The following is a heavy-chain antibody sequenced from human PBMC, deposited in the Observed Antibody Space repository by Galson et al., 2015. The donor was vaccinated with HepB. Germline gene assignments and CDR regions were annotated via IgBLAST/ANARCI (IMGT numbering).Heavy chain of an antibody. V-gene: IGHV1-46*01. CDR3: GRAARPLHSNGYYQELDY. CDR1: GYTFTTYY. D-gene: IGHD3-22*01. Sequence: SVKVSCKASGYTFTTYYIHWVRQAPGQGLEWMGVIDPSGSTTSYARKFQVRVTMTRDTSTTTAYMELSSLRSEDTALYYCGRAARPLHSNGYYQELDYWGQGTLVIVSS. J-gene: IGHJ4*02. CDR2: IDPSGSTT.